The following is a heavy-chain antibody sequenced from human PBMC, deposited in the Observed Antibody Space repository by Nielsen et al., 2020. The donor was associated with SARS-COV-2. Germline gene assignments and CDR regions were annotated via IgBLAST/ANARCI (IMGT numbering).Heavy chain of an antibody. D-gene: IGHD5-24*01. J-gene: IGHJ6*02. CDR1: GGSVRSEGYY. V-gene: IGHV4-30-4*08. Sequence: SETLSLTCSVSGGSVRSEGYYWSWIRQHPGKGLEWIGYIYYSGSTYYNPSLKSRVTISVDTSTNQFSLRLNSVTAADTAQYYCARDRQGYNYYYGMDVWGQGTTVTVS. CDR2: IYYSGST. CDR3: ARDRQGYNYYYGMDV.